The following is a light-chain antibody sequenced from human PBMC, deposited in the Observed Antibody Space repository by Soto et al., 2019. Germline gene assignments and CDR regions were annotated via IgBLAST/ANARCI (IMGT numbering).Light chain of an antibody. V-gene: IGKV1-5*01. J-gene: IGKJ1*01. Sequence: DIQMTQSPSTLSASVGDRLTITCRASQSISSWLAWYQQKPGKAPKLLIFDASSLESGVPSRFSGSGSGTEFTLTISSLQPDDFATYYCQQYNSYSQWTFGQGTKVDIK. CDR1: QSISSW. CDR3: QQYNSYSQWT. CDR2: DAS.